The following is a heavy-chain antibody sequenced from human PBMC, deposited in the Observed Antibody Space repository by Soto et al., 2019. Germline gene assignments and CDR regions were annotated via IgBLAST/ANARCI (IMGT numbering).Heavy chain of an antibody. J-gene: IGHJ5*02. CDR1: GFTFSRFA. D-gene: IGHD2-15*01. V-gene: IGHV3-23*01. CDR2: ITGSGDAT. CDR3: ASGLVGYCSGESWYAYWFDP. Sequence: EVQLLESGGDLVHPGGSLRLSCSASGFTFSRFAISVVRLTPGKGLEGVSAITGSGDATFYEDSVKGRFTISRDNSRNTLYLEKNSQRAEDTAIYFCASGLVGYCSGESWYAYWFDPRGQGTLVTGCS.